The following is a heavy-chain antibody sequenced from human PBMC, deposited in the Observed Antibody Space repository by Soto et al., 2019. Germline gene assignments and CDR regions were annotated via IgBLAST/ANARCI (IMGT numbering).Heavy chain of an antibody. CDR1: GYTFTSYG. Sequence: ASVKVSCKASGYTFTSYGISWVRQAPGQGLEWMGWISAYNGNANYAQKLQGRVTMTTDTSTSTAYMELRSLRSDDTAVYYCAILLQEAAAPYYYYYYYMDVWGKGTTVIVSS. J-gene: IGHJ6*03. CDR2: ISAYNGNA. D-gene: IGHD2-2*01. CDR3: AILLQEAAAPYYYYYYYMDV. V-gene: IGHV1-18*01.